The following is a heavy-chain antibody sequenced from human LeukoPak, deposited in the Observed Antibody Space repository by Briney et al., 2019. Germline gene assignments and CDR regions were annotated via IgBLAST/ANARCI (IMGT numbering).Heavy chain of an antibody. D-gene: IGHD6-19*01. J-gene: IGHJ4*02. V-gene: IGHV3-66*01. CDR1: GFTVSSNY. Sequence: GGSLRLSCGASGFTVSSNYMLGLREAPGEGLEWVSVIYNGGSTYYADSVKGRFTISRDNSKNTLYLQMNSLRAKDTAVYYCARDRDSSGWYYFDYWGQGTLVTVSS. CDR3: ARDRDSSGWYYFDY. CDR2: IYNGGST.